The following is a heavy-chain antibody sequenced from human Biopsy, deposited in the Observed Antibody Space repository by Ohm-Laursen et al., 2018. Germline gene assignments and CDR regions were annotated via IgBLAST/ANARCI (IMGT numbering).Heavy chain of an antibody. V-gene: IGHV3-9*01. CDR3: AKIHCSGGSCYPNAFDM. CDR1: GFRFDDYA. CDR2: ISWNSVGI. D-gene: IGHD2-15*01. J-gene: IGHJ3*02. Sequence: SLRLSCSASGFRFDDYAMHWVRQAPGKGLEWVSGISWNSVGIGYADSVKGRFTISRDNAKNFLYLQMNNLRPEDTALYYCAKIHCSGGSCYPNAFDMWGHGTRVTVS.